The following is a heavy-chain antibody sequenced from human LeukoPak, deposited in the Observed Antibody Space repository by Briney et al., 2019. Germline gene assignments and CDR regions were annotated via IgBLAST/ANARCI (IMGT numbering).Heavy chain of an antibody. CDR3: ARSTGYYYDSSNDY. J-gene: IGHJ4*02. D-gene: IGHD3-22*01. CDR2: MNPNSGNT. Sequence: GASVKVSCKASGYTFTRYDINWVRQATGKGLEWMGWMNPNSGNTGYAQKFQGRVTMTRNTSISTAYMELSSLRSEDTAVYYCARSTGYYYDSSNDYWGQGTLVTVSS. CDR1: GYTFTRYD. V-gene: IGHV1-8*01.